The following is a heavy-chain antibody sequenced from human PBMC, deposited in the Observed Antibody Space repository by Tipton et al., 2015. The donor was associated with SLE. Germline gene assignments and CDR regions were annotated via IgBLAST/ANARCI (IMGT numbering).Heavy chain of an antibody. Sequence: LRLSCAVYGGSFSGYYWSWIRQPPGKGLEWIGEINHSGSTNYNPSLKSRVTISVDTSKNQFSLKLSSVTAADTAVYYCARHVWGFDPWGQGTLVTVSS. CDR3: ARHVWGFDP. CDR2: INHSGST. V-gene: IGHV4-34*01. CDR1: GGSFSGYY. J-gene: IGHJ5*02. D-gene: IGHD2-8*01.